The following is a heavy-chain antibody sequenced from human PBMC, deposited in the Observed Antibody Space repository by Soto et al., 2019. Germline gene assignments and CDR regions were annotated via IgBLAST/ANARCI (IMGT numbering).Heavy chain of an antibody. J-gene: IGHJ6*04. D-gene: IGHD2-15*01. Sequence: EVHLVESGGGLVQPGGSLRLSCAASGFTVSSKYMSWVRQAPGKGLEWVSLIQSGGPTYYADSVKGRFTISRDTSENTLHLQIDSLRAEDTAVYYCARDDVLCDGGRCYGVPLAVWGKGTTVTVSS. V-gene: IGHV3-66*01. CDR1: GFTVSSKY. CDR3: ARDDVLCDGGRCYGVPLAV. CDR2: IQSGGPT.